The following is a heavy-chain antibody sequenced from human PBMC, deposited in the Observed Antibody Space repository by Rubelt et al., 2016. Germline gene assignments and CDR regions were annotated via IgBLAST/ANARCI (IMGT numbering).Heavy chain of an antibody. D-gene: IGHD3-10*01. V-gene: IGHV4-34*01. CDR3: ARGYGGLQGSFDY. CDR1: GGSFSGYY. J-gene: IGHJ4*02. CDR2: IYFSGST. Sequence: QVQLQQWGAGLLKPSETLSLTCAVYGGSFSGYYWSWIRQPPGKGLEWIGYIYFSGSTYYNPSLKRRITISLDTAKNQLPLGLSSVTAADTAVYYCARGYGGLQGSFDYWGQGTLVTVSS.